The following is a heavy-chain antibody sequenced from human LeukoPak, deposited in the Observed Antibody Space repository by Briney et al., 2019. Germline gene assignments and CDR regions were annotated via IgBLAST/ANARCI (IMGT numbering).Heavy chain of an antibody. V-gene: IGHV1-46*01. D-gene: IGHD4-23*01. CDR3: AREPTSGVTVTDFLGVSHI. CDR1: GYTFTSYY. CDR2: INPSGGST. J-gene: IGHJ3*02. Sequence: ASVKVSCKASGYTFTSYYMHWVRQAPGQGLEWMGIINPSGGSTSYAQKFQGRVTMTRDTSTSTAYMELSSLRSEDTAVYYCAREPTSGVTVTDFLGVSHIWGQGTMVTVSS.